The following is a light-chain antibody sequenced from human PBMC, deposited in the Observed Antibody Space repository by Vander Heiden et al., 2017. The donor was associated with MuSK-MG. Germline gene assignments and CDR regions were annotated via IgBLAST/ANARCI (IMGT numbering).Light chain of an antibody. Sequence: ELVLTQSTATLSLSPGERATLSCRASQSVSSYLAWYQQKPGQAPRLLIYDASNRATGIPARFSGSGSGTDFTLTISSLEPEDFAVYYCQQRSNWPPESTFGPGTKGDIK. J-gene: IGKJ3*01. CDR1: QSVSSY. V-gene: IGKV3-11*01. CDR3: QQRSNWPPEST. CDR2: DAS.